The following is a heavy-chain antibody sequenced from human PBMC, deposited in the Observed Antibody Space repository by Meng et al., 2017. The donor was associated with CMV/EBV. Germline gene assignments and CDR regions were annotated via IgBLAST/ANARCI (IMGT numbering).Heavy chain of an antibody. CDR1: GGSISSYY. CDR3: ARERVLHYDILTGWLGYYGMDA. J-gene: IGHJ6*02. Sequence: SETLSLTCTVSGGSISSYYWSWIRQPPGKGLEWIGYIYYSGSTNYNPSLKSRVTISVDTSKNQFSLKLSSVTAADTAVYYCARERVLHYDILTGWLGYYGMDAWGQGTTVTVSS. D-gene: IGHD3-9*01. V-gene: IGHV4-59*01. CDR2: IYYSGST.